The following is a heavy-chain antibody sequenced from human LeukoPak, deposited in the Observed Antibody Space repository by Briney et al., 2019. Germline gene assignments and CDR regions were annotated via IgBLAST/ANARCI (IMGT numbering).Heavy chain of an antibody. CDR1: GGSISSSSCY. CDR2: IYYSGST. D-gene: IGHD2/OR15-2a*01. J-gene: IGHJ5*02. V-gene: IGHV4-39*01. Sequence: SETLSLTCTVSGGSISSSSCYWDWIRQPPGKGLEWIGSIYYSGSTYYNPSLKSRVTISVDTSKNHFSLKLNSVTAADTAVYYCARHKVYGTANWFDPWGQGTLVTVSS. CDR3: ARHKVYGTANWFDP.